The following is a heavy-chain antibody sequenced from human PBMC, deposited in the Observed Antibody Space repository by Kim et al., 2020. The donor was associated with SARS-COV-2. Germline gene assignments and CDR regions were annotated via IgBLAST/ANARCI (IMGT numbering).Heavy chain of an antibody. J-gene: IGHJ4*02. CDR3: AKYCAGSRCSQAFDY. Sequence: AAAVQRRYTMSRDNSKNTRNLQMRSLRAEDTAVYYCAKYCAGSRCSQAFDYWGRGTLVTVSS. D-gene: IGHD2-21*01. V-gene: IGHV3-23*01.